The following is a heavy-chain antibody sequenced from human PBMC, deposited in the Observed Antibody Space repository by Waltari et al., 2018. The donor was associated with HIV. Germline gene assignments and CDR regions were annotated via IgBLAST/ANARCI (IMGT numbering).Heavy chain of an antibody. CDR1: GGSISSYY. V-gene: IGHV4-4*07. Sequence: QVQLQESGPGLVKPSETLSLTCTVSGGSISSYYWSWIRQPAGKGLEWIGRIYTSGSTTYNPALGGRVTMSVDTAKNQFSLRVSSVTAADTAVYYCARILELTTWYFDLWGRGTLVTVSS. J-gene: IGHJ2*01. D-gene: IGHD1-7*01. CDR3: ARILELTTWYFDL. CDR2: IYTSGST.